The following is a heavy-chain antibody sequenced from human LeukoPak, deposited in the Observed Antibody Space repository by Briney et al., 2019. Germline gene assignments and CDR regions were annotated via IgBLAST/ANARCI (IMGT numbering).Heavy chain of an antibody. CDR3: ARGRDCSGGSCYSGNYYYYYGMDV. Sequence: ASVKVSCKASGGTFSSYAISWVRQAPGQGLEWMGGIIPIFGTANYAQKFRGRVTITADESTSTAYMELSSLRSEDTAVYYCARGRDCSGGSCYSGNYYYYYGMDVWGQGTTVTVSS. V-gene: IGHV1-69*01. J-gene: IGHJ6*02. CDR1: GGTFSSYA. D-gene: IGHD2-15*01. CDR2: IIPIFGTA.